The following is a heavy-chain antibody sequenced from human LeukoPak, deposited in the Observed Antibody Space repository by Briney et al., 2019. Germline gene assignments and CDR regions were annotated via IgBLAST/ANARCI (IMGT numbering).Heavy chain of an antibody. CDR3: ARDNSIHERGWWFDP. CDR1: GYTFTGYY. D-gene: IGHD4-23*01. Sequence: ASVKVSCKASGYTFTGYYMHWVRQAPGQGLEWMGWINPNSGGTIYAQKLQGRVTMTTDTSTSTDYMELSSLKSDDTAVYYCARDNSIHERGWWFDPWGQGTLVTVSS. V-gene: IGHV1-2*02. J-gene: IGHJ5*02. CDR2: INPNSGGT.